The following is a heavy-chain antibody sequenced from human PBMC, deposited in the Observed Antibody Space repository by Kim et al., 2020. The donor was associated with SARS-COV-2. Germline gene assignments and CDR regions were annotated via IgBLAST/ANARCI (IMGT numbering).Heavy chain of an antibody. J-gene: IGHJ5*02. CDR3: ARGEYCSSTSCYSSRGGGWFDP. CDR2: IIPIFGTA. V-gene: IGHV1-69*13. D-gene: IGHD2-2*01. CDR1: GGTFSSYA. Sequence: SVKVSCKASGGTFSSYAISWVRQAPGQGLEWMGGIIPIFGTANYAQKFQGRVTITADESTSTAYMELSSLRSEDTAVYYCARGEYCSSTSCYSSRGGGWFDPWGQGTLVTVSS.